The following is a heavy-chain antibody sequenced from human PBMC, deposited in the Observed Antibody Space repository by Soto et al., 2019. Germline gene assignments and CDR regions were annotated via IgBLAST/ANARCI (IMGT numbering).Heavy chain of an antibody. D-gene: IGHD3-9*01. CDR3: AKVVKYDVLTGYYKGPDYYGMDV. CDR2: ISGSGSST. Sequence: PGGSLRLSCAASGFTFSIYAMNWVRQAPGKGLEWVSLISGSGSSTHYADSVEGRFTISRDNSKNTLYLEMDSLRAEDTAVYYCAKVVKYDVLTGYYKGPDYYGMDVWGQGTTVTVSS. CDR1: GFTFSIYA. J-gene: IGHJ6*02. V-gene: IGHV3-23*01.